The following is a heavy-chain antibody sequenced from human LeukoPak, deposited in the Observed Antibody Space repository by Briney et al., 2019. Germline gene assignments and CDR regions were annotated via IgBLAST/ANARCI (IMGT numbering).Heavy chain of an antibody. J-gene: IGHJ4*02. V-gene: IGHV4-39*02. CDR3: ARLSRDYARGYDYTS. CDR1: DAPLTSTDYY. D-gene: IGHD5-12*01. Sequence: PSETLSLTCTISDAPLTSTDYYWGWIRQPPGRGLEGIGSIYYSGSTYYNSSLKSRITISVDTSKNHFSLKLSSVTAADTAVYYCARLSRDYARGYDYTSWGQRTLVTVSS. CDR2: IYYSGST.